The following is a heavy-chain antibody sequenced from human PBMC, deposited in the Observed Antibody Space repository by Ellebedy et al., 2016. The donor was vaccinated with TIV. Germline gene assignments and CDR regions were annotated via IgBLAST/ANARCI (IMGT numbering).Heavy chain of an antibody. CDR3: AKAYYDILTGYDN. D-gene: IGHD3-9*01. J-gene: IGHJ4*02. Sequence: GESLKISCAASGYSFSSYWMSWIRQAPGKGLEYVANIKKDGTEKYYVDSVKGRFTISRDNAKNSLYLQMNSLRAEDTAVYYCAKAYYDILTGYDNWGQGTLVTVSS. CDR1: GYSFSSYW. CDR2: IKKDGTEK. V-gene: IGHV3-7*03.